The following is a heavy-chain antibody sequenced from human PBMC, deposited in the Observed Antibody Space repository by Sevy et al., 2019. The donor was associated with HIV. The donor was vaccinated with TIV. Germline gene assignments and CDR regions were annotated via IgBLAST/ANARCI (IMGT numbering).Heavy chain of an antibody. CDR1: GFTFNNYC. CDR2: ITNDGSST. V-gene: IGHV3-74*01. D-gene: IGHD3-16*02. J-gene: IGHJ4*02. CDR3: ARDRGLSTPFDY. Sequence: GGSLRLSCAASGFTFNNYCIHWVRQAPGKGLVWVSRITNDGSSTGYAGSVEGRFTLSRDNAKNTVYLQMDSLRAEDTAMYYCARDRGLSTPFDYWGQGALVTVSS.